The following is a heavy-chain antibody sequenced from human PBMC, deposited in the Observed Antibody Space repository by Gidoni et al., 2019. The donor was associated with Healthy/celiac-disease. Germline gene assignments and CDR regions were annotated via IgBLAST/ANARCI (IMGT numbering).Heavy chain of an antibody. D-gene: IGHD3-22*01. CDR1: GGSISSSSYY. CDR3: ARTITMITEDFDY. CDR2: IYYSGST. V-gene: IGHV4-39*07. Sequence: QLQLQESGPGLVKPSETLSLTCTVSGGSISSSSYYWGWIRQPPGKGLEWIGSIYYSGSTYYNPSLKSRVTISVDTSKNQFSLKLSSVTAADTAVYYCARTITMITEDFDYWGQGTLVTVSS. J-gene: IGHJ4*02.